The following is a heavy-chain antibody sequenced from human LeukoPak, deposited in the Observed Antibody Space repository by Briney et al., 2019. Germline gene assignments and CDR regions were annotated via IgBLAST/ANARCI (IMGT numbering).Heavy chain of an antibody. D-gene: IGHD4-17*01. CDR2: INHSGST. Sequence: SETLSLTCAVYGGSFSGYYWSWIRQPPGKGLEWIGEINHSGSTNYNPSLKSRVTISVDTSKSQFSLKLSSVTAADTAVYYCARLTGTVTTWDNWFDPWGQGTLVTVSS. J-gene: IGHJ5*02. V-gene: IGHV4-34*01. CDR3: ARLTGTVTTWDNWFDP. CDR1: GGSFSGYY.